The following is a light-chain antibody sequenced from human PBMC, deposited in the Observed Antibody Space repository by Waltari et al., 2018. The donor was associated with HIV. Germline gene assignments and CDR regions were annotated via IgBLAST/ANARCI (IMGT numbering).Light chain of an antibody. J-gene: IGLJ3*02. CDR3: NSRDSSDNHRRV. CDR1: RLRSYY. Sequence: SSELTQDPAVSVALGQTVRLTCQGDRLRSYYASWYQQKPGQAPVLVIYDKNNRPSGIPDRFSGSSSGNTASLTITGAQAEDEADYYCNSRDSSDNHRRVFGGGTKLTVL. V-gene: IGLV3-19*01. CDR2: DKN.